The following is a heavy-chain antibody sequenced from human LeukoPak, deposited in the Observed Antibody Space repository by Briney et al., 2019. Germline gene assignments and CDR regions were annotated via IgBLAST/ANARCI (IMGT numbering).Heavy chain of an antibody. J-gene: IGHJ4*02. Sequence: SETLSLTCTVSGGSISSYYWSWIRQPPGKGLEWIGYIYYSGSTNYNPSLKSRVTISVDTSKNQFSLKLSSVTAADTAVYYCARDEGPPYFGGLDYWGQGTLVTVSS. V-gene: IGHV4-59*01. CDR3: ARDEGPPYFGGLDY. D-gene: IGHD3-16*01. CDR2: IYYSGST. CDR1: GGSISSYY.